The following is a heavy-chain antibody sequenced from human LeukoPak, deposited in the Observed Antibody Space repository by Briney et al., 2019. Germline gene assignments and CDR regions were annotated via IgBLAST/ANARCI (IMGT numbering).Heavy chain of an antibody. J-gene: IGHJ4*02. CDR1: GLTFSNTR. CDR2: IKSKTNGGTT. D-gene: IGHD3-16*01. Sequence: PGGSLRLSCAASGLTFSNTRLSWVRQAPGKGLEWVGRIKSKTNGGTTDYAAPVKGSFTISRDDSKNTLYLQMNSLKTEDTGVYYCSTDSLVLNYWGQGTLVTVSS. CDR3: STDSLVLNY. V-gene: IGHV3-15*01.